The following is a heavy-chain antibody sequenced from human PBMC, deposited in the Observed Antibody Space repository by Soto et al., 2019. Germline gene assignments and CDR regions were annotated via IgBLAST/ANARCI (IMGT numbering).Heavy chain of an antibody. CDR3: AIIRYSAYDRDFDY. CDR2: IYYSGST. Sequence: SETLSLTCTVSGGSISGGDYYWSWIRQPPGKGLEWIGYIYYSGSTYYNPSLMSRLTISADTSKNQFSLKLSSVTAADTAVYYCAIIRYSAYDRDFDYWGHGTLVSVSP. V-gene: IGHV4-30-4*01. J-gene: IGHJ4*01. CDR1: GGSISGGDYY. D-gene: IGHD5-12*01.